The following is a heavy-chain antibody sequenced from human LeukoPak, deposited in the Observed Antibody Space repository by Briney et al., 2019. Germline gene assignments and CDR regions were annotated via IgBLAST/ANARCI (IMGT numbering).Heavy chain of an antibody. CDR3: AKDPMAAAGQIVSYYYYGMDV. CDR2: IGGGGGTA. D-gene: IGHD6-19*01. Sequence: GGSLRLSCAASGFTFSTYAMSWVRQAPGKGLEWVSTIGGGGGTAYYADSVKGRFTISRDNSKNTLYLQMNSLRAEDTALYYCAKDPMAAAGQIVSYYYYGMDVWGQGTTVTVSS. CDR1: GFTFSTYA. V-gene: IGHV3-23*01. J-gene: IGHJ6*02.